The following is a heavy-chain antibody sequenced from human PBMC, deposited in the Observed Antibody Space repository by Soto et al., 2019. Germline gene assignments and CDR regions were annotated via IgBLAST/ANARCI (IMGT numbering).Heavy chain of an antibody. J-gene: IGHJ6*02. V-gene: IGHV1-46*01. CDR2: INPSGGST. CDR1: GYTFTSYY. CDR3: ARRDHPDYYYYGMDV. Sequence: QVKLVQSGAEVKKPGASVKVSCKASGYTFTSYYMHWVRQAPGQGLEWMGIINPSGGSTSYAQKFQGRVTMTRDTSTSTVYMELSSLRSEDTAVYYCARRDHPDYYYYGMDVWGQGTTVTVSS.